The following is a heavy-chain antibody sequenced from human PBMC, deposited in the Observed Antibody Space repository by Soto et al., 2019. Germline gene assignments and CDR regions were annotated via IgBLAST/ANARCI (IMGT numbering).Heavy chain of an antibody. CDR2: IYTSGST. D-gene: IGHD2-2*01. J-gene: IGHJ4*02. CDR3: ARACSSNSCYDVFDY. CDR1: GGSISSYY. V-gene: IGHV4-4*07. Sequence: PSETLSLTXTVSGGSISSYYWSWIRQPAGKGLEWIGRIYTSGSTNYNPSLKSRVTMSVDTSKNQVSLKLSSVTAADTAVYYCARACSSNSCYDVFDYWGQGTLVTVSS.